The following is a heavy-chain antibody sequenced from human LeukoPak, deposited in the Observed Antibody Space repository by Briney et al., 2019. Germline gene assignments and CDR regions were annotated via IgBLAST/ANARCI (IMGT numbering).Heavy chain of an antibody. V-gene: IGHV4-4*07. J-gene: IGHJ6*03. CDR1: GGSFSSYY. CDR2: LYTSGST. Sequence: SETLSLTCAVYGGSFSSYYWIWLRQPAGKGLEGIGRLYTSGSTNYNPSLKSRVTMSVDTSNNQFYLKLSSVTAADTAVYYCARDRRGNRAYLGYYYYMDVWGKGTTVTVSS. D-gene: IGHD1-14*01. CDR3: ARDRRGNRAYLGYYYYMDV.